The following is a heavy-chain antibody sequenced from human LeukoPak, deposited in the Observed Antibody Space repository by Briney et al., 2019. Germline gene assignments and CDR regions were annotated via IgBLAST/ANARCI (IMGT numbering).Heavy chain of an antibody. Sequence: ASVKVSCKASGGTFSSYAISWVRQAPGQGLEWMGGIIPIFGTANYAQKFQGRVTITTDESTSTAYMELSSLRSEDTAVYYCARGCGGDCYSSGYYYMDVWGKGTTVTVSS. CDR3: ARGCGGDCYSSGYYYMDV. CDR1: GGTFSSYA. CDR2: IIPIFGTA. J-gene: IGHJ6*03. D-gene: IGHD2-21*02. V-gene: IGHV1-69*05.